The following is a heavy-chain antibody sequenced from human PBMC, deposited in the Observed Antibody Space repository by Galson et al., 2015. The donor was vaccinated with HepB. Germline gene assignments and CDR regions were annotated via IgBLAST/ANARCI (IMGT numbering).Heavy chain of an antibody. CDR3: TPGTPPNWVFDY. J-gene: IGHJ4*02. D-gene: IGHD1-14*01. CDR2: VKSKAAGGST. V-gene: IGHV3-15*01. CDR1: GFTFSNAC. Sequence: SLRLSCAGSGFTFSNACMNWVRQAPGKGLEWVGRVKSKAAGGSTDYSAPVKGRFIVSRDDSKNMFYLQMNSLKTEDTAVYFCTPGTPPNWVFDYWGQGVLVTVSS.